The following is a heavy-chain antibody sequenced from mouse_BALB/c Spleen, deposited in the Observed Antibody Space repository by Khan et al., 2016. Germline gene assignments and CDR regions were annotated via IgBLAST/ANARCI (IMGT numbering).Heavy chain of an antibody. CDR1: GFSLTSYG. CDR2: IWSGGST. D-gene: IGHD2-14*01. Sequence: VQLQESGPGLVQPSQSLSITCTVSGFSLTSYGVHWVRQSPGKGLEWLGVIWSGGSTDYNAAFISRLSISKDNSKSQVFFKMNSLQADDTAMYYCARNPLYYRYRYFDYWGQGTTLTVSS. CDR3: ARNPLYYRYRYFDY. V-gene: IGHV2-4-1*01. J-gene: IGHJ2*01.